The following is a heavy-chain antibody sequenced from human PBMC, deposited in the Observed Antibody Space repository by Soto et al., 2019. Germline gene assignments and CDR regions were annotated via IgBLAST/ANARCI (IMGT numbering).Heavy chain of an antibody. D-gene: IGHD5-12*01. CDR1: CGSIISSDYH. CDR2: IYGGTYGGTY. CDR3: ARDPRDGYGHFDY. Sequence: SATLCLTCTVSCGSIISSDYHWNWIRQHPGKGPEWIACIYGGTYGGTYYYNPSLKSRVTISADASKNQFSLRLSSVTAADTAVYYCARDPRDGYGHFDYWGHGTLVTVS. V-gene: IGHV4-31*03. J-gene: IGHJ4*01.